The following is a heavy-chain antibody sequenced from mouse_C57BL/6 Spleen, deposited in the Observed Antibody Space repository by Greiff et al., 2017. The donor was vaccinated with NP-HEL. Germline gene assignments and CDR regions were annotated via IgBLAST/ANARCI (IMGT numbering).Heavy chain of an antibody. CDR3: AINYYGSSPWYFDV. D-gene: IGHD1-1*01. CDR1: GYTFTSYW. Sequence: QVQLQQPGAELVKPGASVKVSCKASGYTFTSYWMHWVKQRPGQGLEWIGRIHPSDSVTHYNPKFTGKATLPVDKSSSTAYMQLSSLTSEDSAVDYCAINYYGSSPWYFDVWGTGTTVTVSS. CDR2: IHPSDSVT. J-gene: IGHJ1*03. V-gene: IGHV1-74*01.